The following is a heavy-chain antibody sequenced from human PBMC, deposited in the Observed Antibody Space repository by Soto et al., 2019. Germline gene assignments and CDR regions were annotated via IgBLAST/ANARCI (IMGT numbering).Heavy chain of an antibody. V-gene: IGHV3-23*01. CDR3: AKEPAAYYYYYMDV. J-gene: IGHJ6*03. Sequence: GGSLRLSCAASGFTFSSYAMSWVRQAPGKGLEWVSAISGSGGSTYYADSVKGRFTISRDNSKNTLYLQMNSLRAEDTAVYYYAKEPAAYYYYYMDVWGRGTTVTVSS. CDR1: GFTFSSYA. D-gene: IGHD6-25*01. CDR2: ISGSGGST.